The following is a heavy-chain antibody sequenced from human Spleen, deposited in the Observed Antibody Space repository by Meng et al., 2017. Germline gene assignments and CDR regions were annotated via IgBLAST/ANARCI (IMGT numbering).Heavy chain of an antibody. CDR3: AREPLEIDDCSGGSCYPYYFDY. D-gene: IGHD2-15*01. J-gene: IGHJ4*02. CDR1: GGTFSSYA. Sequence: ASVKVSCKASGGTFSSYAINWVRQATGQGLEWMGSMNPNSGNAAYAQKFQGRVTMTRNTSTSTAYMELRSLRSDDTAVYYCAREPLEIDDCSGGSCYPYYFDYWGQGTLVTVSS. CDR2: MNPNSGNA. V-gene: IGHV1-8*02.